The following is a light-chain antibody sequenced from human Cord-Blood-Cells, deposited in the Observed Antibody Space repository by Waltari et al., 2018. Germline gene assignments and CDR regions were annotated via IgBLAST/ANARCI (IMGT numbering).Light chain of an antibody. J-gene: IGLJ3*02. CDR2: EGS. CDR3: CSYAGSSTLV. Sequence: QSALTQPASVSGSPGQSITIPCTGTSSDFGSYNLVSWYQKHPGKAPKLMIYEGSKRPSGVSNRFSVSKSGNTASLTISGLQAEDEADYYCCSYAGSSTLVFGGGTKLTVL. V-gene: IGLV2-23*01. CDR1: SSDFGSYNL.